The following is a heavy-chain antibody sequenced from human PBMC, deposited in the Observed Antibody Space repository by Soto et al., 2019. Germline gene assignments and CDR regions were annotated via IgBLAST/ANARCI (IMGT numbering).Heavy chain of an antibody. V-gene: IGHV1-2*04. CDR2: INPNSGGT. CDR1: GYTFTGYY. J-gene: IGHJ6*02. CDR3: AKERYYDYVWETYYHYGMDV. D-gene: IGHD3-16*01. Sequence: ASVKVSCKASGYTFTGYYMHWVRQAPGQGLEWMGWINPNSGGTNYAQKFQGWVTMTRDTSISTAYMELSRLRADDTAVYYCAKERYYDYVWETYYHYGMDVWGQGTAVTVSS.